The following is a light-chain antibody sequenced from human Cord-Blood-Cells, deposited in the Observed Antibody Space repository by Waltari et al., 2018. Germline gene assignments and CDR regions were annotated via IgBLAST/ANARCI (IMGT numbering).Light chain of an antibody. CDR1: QSVSSY. Sequence: EIVLTQSQATLSLSPGERATLSCRARQSVSSYLAWYQQKPGQAPRLLIYDASNRATGIPARFSGSGSGTDFTLTISSLEPEDFAVYYCQQRSNWPPITFGQGTRLEIK. V-gene: IGKV3-11*01. CDR3: QQRSNWPPIT. CDR2: DAS. J-gene: IGKJ5*01.